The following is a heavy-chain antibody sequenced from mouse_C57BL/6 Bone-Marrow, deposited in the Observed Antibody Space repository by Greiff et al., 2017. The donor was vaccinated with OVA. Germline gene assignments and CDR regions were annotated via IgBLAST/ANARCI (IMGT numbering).Heavy chain of an antibody. V-gene: IGHV1-76*01. CDR2: IYPGSGNT. CDR1: GYTFTDYY. D-gene: IGHD1-1*01. CDR3: ARSYYGSSYGADWYFDV. Sequence: VQLKESGAELVRPGASVKLSCKASGYTFTDYYINWVKQRPGQGLEWIARIYPGSGNTYYNEKFKGKATLTAEKSSSTAYMQLSSLTSEDSAVYFCARSYYGSSYGADWYFDVWGTGTTVTVSS. J-gene: IGHJ1*03.